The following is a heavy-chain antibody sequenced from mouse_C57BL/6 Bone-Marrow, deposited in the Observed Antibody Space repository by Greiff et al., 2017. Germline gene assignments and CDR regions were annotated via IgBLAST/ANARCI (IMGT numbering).Heavy chain of an antibody. V-gene: IGHV1-9*01. Sequence: QVQLQQSGAELMKPGASVKLSCKATGYTFTGYWIEWVKQRPGHGLEWIGEILPGSGSTNYHETFKGKATFTADTSSNTAYMQLSSLTTEDSAIYYCARPQDGSFAYWGQGTMVTVSA. CDR1: GYTFTGYW. CDR3: ARPQDGSFAY. D-gene: IGHD2-3*01. CDR2: ILPGSGST. J-gene: IGHJ3*01.